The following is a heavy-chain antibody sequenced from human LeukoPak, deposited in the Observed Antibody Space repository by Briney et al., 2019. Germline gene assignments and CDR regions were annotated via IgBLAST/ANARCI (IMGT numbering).Heavy chain of an antibody. J-gene: IGHJ4*02. CDR1: GYTFTGYY. CDR3: AGEGLLYYYDSSGYLEY. Sequence: GASVKVSCKASGYTFTGYYMFWVRQAPGQGLEWMGIINPSGGSTSYAQKFQGRVTMTRDMSTSTVYMELSSLRSEDTAVYYCAGEGLLYYYDSSGYLEYWGQGTLVTVSS. D-gene: IGHD3-22*01. V-gene: IGHV1-46*01. CDR2: INPSGGST.